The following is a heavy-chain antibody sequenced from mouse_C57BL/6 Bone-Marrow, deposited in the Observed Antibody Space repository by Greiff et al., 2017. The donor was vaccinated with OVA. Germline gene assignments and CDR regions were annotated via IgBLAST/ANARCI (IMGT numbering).Heavy chain of an antibody. CDR1: GFTFSSYA. CDR2: ISDGGSYT. D-gene: IGHD1-1*01. V-gene: IGHV5-4*01. J-gene: IGHJ2*01. Sequence: EVMLVESGGGLVKPGGSLKLSCAASGFTFSSYAMSWVRQTPEKRLEWVATISDGGSYTYYPDNVKGRFTISRDNAKNNLYLQMSHLKSEDTAMYYCARDPITTVVAREDYWGQGTTLTVSS. CDR3: ARDPITTVVAREDY.